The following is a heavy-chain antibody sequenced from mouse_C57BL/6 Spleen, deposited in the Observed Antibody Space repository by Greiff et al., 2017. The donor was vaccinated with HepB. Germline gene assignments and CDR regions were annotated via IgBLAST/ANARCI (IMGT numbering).Heavy chain of an antibody. CDR2: IDPSDSET. Sequence: VQLQQPGAELVRPGSSVKLSCKASGYTFTSYWMHWVKQRPIQGLEWIGNIDPSDSETHYNQKFKDKATLTVDKSSSTAYMQLSSLTSEDSAVYYCARSPDGRSSGYAMDYWGQGTSVTVSS. V-gene: IGHV1-52*01. CDR1: GYTFTSYW. J-gene: IGHJ4*01. CDR3: ARSPDGRSSGYAMDY. D-gene: IGHD1-1*01.